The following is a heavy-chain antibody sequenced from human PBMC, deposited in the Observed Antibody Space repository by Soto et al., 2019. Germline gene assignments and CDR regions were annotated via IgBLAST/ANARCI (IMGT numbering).Heavy chain of an antibody. CDR3: ARFLLYSTSGRGWFDP. CDR2: IKHDGSQS. J-gene: IGHJ5*02. CDR1: GFTFSKFW. V-gene: IGHV3-7*03. D-gene: IGHD2-8*02. Sequence: GGSLRLSCITSGFTFSKFWMSWVRQAPGKGLEWVANIKHDGSQSYDEDSVKGRFTISRENAKNSLYLQVNSLRVDDTAVNFCARFLLYSTSGRGWFDPRGQGTLVTVSS.